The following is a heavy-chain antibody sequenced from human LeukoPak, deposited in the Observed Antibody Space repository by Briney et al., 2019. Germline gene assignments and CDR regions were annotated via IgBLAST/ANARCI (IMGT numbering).Heavy chain of an antibody. Sequence: GGSLRLSCAASEFTFSNYAMTWVRQAPGKGLKWVSTISGSGTATYYADSVKGRFTISRDNSKNTLYLQMNSLRAEDTAVYYCARGNTMVAYKYAFDIWGQGTMVTVSS. CDR2: ISGSGTAT. CDR1: EFTFSNYA. CDR3: ARGNTMVAYKYAFDI. J-gene: IGHJ3*02. V-gene: IGHV3-23*01. D-gene: IGHD3-10*01.